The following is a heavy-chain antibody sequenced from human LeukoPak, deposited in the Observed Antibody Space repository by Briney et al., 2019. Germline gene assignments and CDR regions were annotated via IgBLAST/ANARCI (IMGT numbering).Heavy chain of an antibody. Sequence: SETLSLTCSVSGYSISSGYYWGWIRQPPGKGLEWIGSIYHSGNIYDNPSLRSRVTISVDTSKNQFSLKLSSVTAADTAVYYCARHGPSTVVTEDDAFDIWGQGTMVNVSS. D-gene: IGHD4-23*01. CDR3: ARHGPSTVVTEDDAFDI. CDR1: GYSISSGYY. V-gene: IGHV4-38-2*01. J-gene: IGHJ3*02. CDR2: IYHSGNI.